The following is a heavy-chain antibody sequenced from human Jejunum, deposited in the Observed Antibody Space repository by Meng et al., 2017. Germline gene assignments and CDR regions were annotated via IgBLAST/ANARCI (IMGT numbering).Heavy chain of an antibody. CDR3: ALDPSWYAT. Sequence: GGSLRLSCAASGFTFNTYDMSWFRQAPGKGLEWVATIGAGGSGTPYADSVKGRFTISRDDAKQSVYLQMSGLTAEDTALDYCALDPSWYATWGQGTLVTVSS. J-gene: IGHJ5*02. CDR2: IGAGGSGT. V-gene: IGHV3-21*01. CDR1: GFTFNTYD.